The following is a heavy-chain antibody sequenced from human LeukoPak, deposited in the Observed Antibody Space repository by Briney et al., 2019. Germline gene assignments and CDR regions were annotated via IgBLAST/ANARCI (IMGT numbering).Heavy chain of an antibody. CDR3: ARGLRYNY. CDR1: GFTFSNYG. D-gene: IGHD5-12*01. V-gene: IGHV3-69-1*02. Sequence: GGSLRLSCAASGFTFSNYGMNWVRQAPGKGLEWISYISSGSTMYYADSVKGRFTISRDNAKNSLYLQMNSLRAEDTAVYYCARGLRYNYWGQGTPVTVSS. J-gene: IGHJ4*02. CDR2: ISSGSTM.